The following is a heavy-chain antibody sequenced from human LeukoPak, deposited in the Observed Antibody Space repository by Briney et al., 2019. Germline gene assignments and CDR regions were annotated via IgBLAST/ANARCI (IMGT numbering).Heavy chain of an antibody. J-gene: IGHJ4*02. V-gene: IGHV3-21*06. CDR1: GFTFSSYS. D-gene: IGHD3-10*01. CDR2: ISSSSSYI. Sequence: GGSLRLSCAASGFTFSSYSMNWVRQAPGKGLEWVSSISSSSSYIYYADSVKGRFTISRDNSKSTLYLQMNSLGAEDTALYYCARSPNYGSGRHYFDSWGQGILVTVSS. CDR3: ARSPNYGSGRHYFDS.